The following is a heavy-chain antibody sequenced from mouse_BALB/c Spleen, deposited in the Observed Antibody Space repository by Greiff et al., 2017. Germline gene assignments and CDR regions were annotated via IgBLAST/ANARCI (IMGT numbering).Heavy chain of an antibody. V-gene: IGHV3-6*02. CDR1: GYSITSGYY. D-gene: IGHD2-4*01. Sequence: ESGPGLVQPSQSLSLTCSVTGYSITSGYYWYWIRPFPGNKLEWMGSISYDGSNNYNPSLKNRISITRDTSKNQFFLKLNSVTTEDTATYYCASDYDYEEGWFAYWGQGTLVTVAA. J-gene: IGHJ3*01. CDR3: ASDYDYEEGWFAY. CDR2: ISYDGSN.